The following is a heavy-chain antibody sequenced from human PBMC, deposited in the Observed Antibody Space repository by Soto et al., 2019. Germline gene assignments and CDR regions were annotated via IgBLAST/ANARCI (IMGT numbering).Heavy chain of an antibody. D-gene: IGHD1-7*01. V-gene: IGHV1-18*01. Sequence: QVQLVQSGAAVKKPGASVKVSCKASGYTFTSYGISWVRQAPGQGLEWMGWISAYNGNTNYAQKLQGRVTMTTDTSTSTAYMELRSLRSDDTAVYYCARDGITGTTSDSSGYYYYYMDVWGKGTTVTVSS. CDR2: ISAYNGNT. J-gene: IGHJ6*03. CDR1: GYTFTSYG. CDR3: ARDGITGTTSDSSGYYYYYMDV.